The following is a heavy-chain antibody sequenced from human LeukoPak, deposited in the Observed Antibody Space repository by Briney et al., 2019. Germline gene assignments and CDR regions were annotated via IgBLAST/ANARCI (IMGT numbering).Heavy chain of an antibody. CDR3: ATVSYSSSPNFDY. D-gene: IGHD6-6*01. V-gene: IGHV3-7*01. J-gene: IGHJ4*02. CDR1: GFTFSTYW. Sequence: GGSLRLSCAASGFTFSTYWMNWVRQAPGKGLEWVANIKQDGSEKYYVDSVKGRFTISRDNAKNSLYLQMNSLRAEDTAVYYCATVSYSSSPNFDYWGQGTLVTVSS. CDR2: IKQDGSEK.